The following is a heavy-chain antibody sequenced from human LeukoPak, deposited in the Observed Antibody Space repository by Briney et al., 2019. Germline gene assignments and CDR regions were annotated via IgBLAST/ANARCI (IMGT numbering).Heavy chain of an antibody. Sequence: GGSLRLSCAASGFTFSTHTMSWVRQAPGQGLEWVSSISSTGAYIYYADSMKGRFTISRDNAKNSLYLQINSLRAEDTAVYYCARMPGDYWGQGTLVTVSS. J-gene: IGHJ4*02. V-gene: IGHV3-21*01. CDR2: ISSTGAYI. CDR1: GFTFSTHT. D-gene: IGHD2-2*01. CDR3: ARMPGDY.